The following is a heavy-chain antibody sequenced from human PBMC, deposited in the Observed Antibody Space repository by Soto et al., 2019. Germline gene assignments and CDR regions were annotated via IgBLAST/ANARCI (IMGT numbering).Heavy chain of an antibody. D-gene: IGHD6-19*01. Sequence: QVQLVQSGAEVKKPGASVKVSCKASGYTFTDYYMHWVRQAPGQGLEWMGWMNPNSVGANYAQKFQGRVTMTRDTSISTAYMELSGLTSDDTAVYYCARMRGVAGWFDPWGQGTLVTVSS. J-gene: IGHJ5*02. CDR2: MNPNSVGA. CDR3: ARMRGVAGWFDP. CDR1: GYTFTDYY. V-gene: IGHV1-2*02.